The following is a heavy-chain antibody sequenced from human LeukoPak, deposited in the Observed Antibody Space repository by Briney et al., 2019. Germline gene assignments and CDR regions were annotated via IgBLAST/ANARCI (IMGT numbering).Heavy chain of an antibody. V-gene: IGHV3-21*01. J-gene: IGHJ4*02. D-gene: IGHD4-11*01. Sequence: GGSLRLSCAASGFTFSSYSMNWVRQAPGKGLEWVSSISSSSSYIYYADSVKGRFTISRDNAKNSLYLQMNSLRAEDTAVYYCAREHINTVTPSGFDCWGQGTLVTVSS. CDR2: ISSSSSYI. CDR1: GFTFSSYS. CDR3: AREHINTVTPSGFDC.